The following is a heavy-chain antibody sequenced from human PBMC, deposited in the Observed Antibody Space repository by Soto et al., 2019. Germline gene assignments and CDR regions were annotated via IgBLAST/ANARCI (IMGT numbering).Heavy chain of an antibody. Sequence: QVPLVESGGGVVQPGRSLRLSCAASGFTFSSYGMHWVRQAPGKGLEWVAVIWYDGSNKYYADSVKGRFTISRDNSKNTLYLQMNSLRAEDTAVYYCAREGIAAAGPPGIDYWGQGTLVTVSS. CDR3: AREGIAAAGPPGIDY. D-gene: IGHD6-13*01. J-gene: IGHJ4*02. CDR2: IWYDGSNK. CDR1: GFTFSSYG. V-gene: IGHV3-33*01.